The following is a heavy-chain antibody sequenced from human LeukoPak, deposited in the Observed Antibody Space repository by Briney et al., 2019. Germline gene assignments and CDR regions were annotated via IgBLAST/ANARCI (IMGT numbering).Heavy chain of an antibody. J-gene: IGHJ4*02. CDR2: ISGSGGST. CDR3: AKQGGDFYDTSGKGFDY. D-gene: IGHD2-21*01. Sequence: PGGSLRLSCAASGFTFSSYAMSWVRQAPGKGLEWVSAISGSGGSTYYADSVKGRFTFSRDNSKNTLYLQMNSLTAADTAIYYCAKQGGDFYDTSGKGFDYWGQGTLVTVSS. V-gene: IGHV3-23*01. CDR1: GFTFSSYA.